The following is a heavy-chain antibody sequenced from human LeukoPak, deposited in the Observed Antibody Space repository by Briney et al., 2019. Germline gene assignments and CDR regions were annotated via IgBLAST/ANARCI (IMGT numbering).Heavy chain of an antibody. Sequence: SETLSLTCTVSGGSISSDYWSWFLQPPGKGLEWIGYVYYSGLTNYNPSLKSRVTISVGTSKNHFSLKLTSVTAADTAVYYCARLLGWSGPINWFNPWGRGTLVTVSS. CDR2: VYYSGLT. J-gene: IGHJ5*02. CDR1: GGSISSDY. V-gene: IGHV4-59*08. CDR3: ARLLGWSGPINWFNP. D-gene: IGHD3-3*01.